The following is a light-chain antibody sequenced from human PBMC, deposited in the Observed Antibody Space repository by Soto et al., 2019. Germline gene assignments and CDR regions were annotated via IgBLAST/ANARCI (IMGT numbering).Light chain of an antibody. CDR2: DAS. Sequence: DIQMTQSPSTLSESVGDRVTITCRASQSISNRLAWYHQKPGKTPNLLIYDASNLGSGVPSRFSGSGSGTEFTLTISSLQPDDFATYYCQQYDTYSTFGQGTKVDIK. CDR3: QQYDTYST. CDR1: QSISNR. V-gene: IGKV1-5*01. J-gene: IGKJ1*01.